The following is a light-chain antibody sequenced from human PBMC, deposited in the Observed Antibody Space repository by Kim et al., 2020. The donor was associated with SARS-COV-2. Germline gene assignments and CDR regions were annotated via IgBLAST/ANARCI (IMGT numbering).Light chain of an antibody. CDR3: QAWDSITDYV. Sequence: SYELTQSPSVSVSPGQTATITCSGDKLGDKYACWYQKKPGQSPVLVIYQDNMRPSGIPERFSGSNSGNTATLTISGTQAMDEADYYCQAWDSITDYVFGAGTKVTVL. V-gene: IGLV3-1*01. CDR2: QDN. CDR1: KLGDKY. J-gene: IGLJ1*01.